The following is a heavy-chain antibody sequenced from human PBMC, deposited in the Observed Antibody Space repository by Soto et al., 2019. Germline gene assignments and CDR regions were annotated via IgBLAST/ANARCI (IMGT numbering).Heavy chain of an antibody. D-gene: IGHD4-17*01. CDR1: GFTFSSYG. CDR3: AKYGVEDYYYYYGMDV. J-gene: IGHJ6*02. V-gene: IGHV3-30*18. CDR2: ISYDGSNK. Sequence: GGSLRLSCAASGFTFSSYGMHWVRQAPGKGLEWVAVISYDGSNKYYADSVKGRFTISRDNSKNTLYLQMNSLRAEDTAVYYCAKYGVEDYYYYYGMDVWGQGTTVTVS.